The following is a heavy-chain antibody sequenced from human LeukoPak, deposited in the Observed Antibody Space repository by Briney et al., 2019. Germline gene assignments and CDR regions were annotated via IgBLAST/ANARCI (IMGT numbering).Heavy chain of an antibody. D-gene: IGHD3-22*01. V-gene: IGHV4-59*01. CDR2: IYYSGST. Sequence: SETLSLTCTASGCSIGYYYWGWIRQPPGKGLEWIGYIYYSGSTNYHPSRKSRVTISVDTSKNQFSLNLSSVTAADTAVYYCARADYYYDSSGYTYLFDYWGQGILVTVSS. CDR3: ARADYYYDSSGYTYLFDY. J-gene: IGHJ4*02. CDR1: GCSIGYYY.